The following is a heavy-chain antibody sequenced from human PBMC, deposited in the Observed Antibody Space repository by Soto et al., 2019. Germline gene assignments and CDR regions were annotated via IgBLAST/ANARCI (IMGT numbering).Heavy chain of an antibody. D-gene: IGHD1-7*01. CDR3: ARNRRYNWNSVRSGGGVDY. CDR2: MNPNSGNT. V-gene: IGHV1-8*01. J-gene: IGHJ4*02. Sequence: QVQLVQSGAEVKKPGASVKVSCKASGYTFTSYDINWVRQATGQGLEWMGWMNPNSGNTGYAQKFQGRVTMTRNTSISTAYMELSSLRSEDTAVYYCARNRRYNWNSVRSGGGVDYWGQGTLVTVSS. CDR1: GYTFTSYD.